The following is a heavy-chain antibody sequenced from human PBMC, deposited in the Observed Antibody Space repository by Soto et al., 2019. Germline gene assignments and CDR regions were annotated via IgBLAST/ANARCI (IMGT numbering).Heavy chain of an antibody. Sequence: QLQLQESGPGLVKPSQTLSLTCPVSGGSISSGGSYWSWVGQHPGKGLEWMGYIFCSGTTYFNPSLKSRVTMSLDTSKNQFSLKLSSVTAADTAVYYCATSSVTIFGMLVSYYFDYWGQGTLVTVPS. J-gene: IGHJ4*02. CDR2: IFCSGTT. CDR1: GGSISSGGSY. V-gene: IGHV4-31*03. CDR3: ATSSVTIFGMLVSYYFDY. D-gene: IGHD3-3*01.